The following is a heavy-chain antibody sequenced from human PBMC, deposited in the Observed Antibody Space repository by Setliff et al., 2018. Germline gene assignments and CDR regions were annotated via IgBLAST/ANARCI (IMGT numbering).Heavy chain of an antibody. CDR3: AREQGRSYYDSSGFDS. J-gene: IGHJ4*02. D-gene: IGHD3-22*01. CDR1: DGSSSSHY. Sequence: PSETLSLTCTVSDGSSSSHYWGWFRQPAGKELEWIGQIYTSWSTNYNPSLKSRVTISLDTSKNQFSLSLTSVTAEDTAVYYCAREQGRSYYDSSGFDSWGQGTLVTVSS. CDR2: IYTSWST. V-gene: IGHV4-4*07.